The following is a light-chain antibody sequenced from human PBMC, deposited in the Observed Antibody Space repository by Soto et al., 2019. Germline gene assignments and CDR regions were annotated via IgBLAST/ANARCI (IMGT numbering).Light chain of an antibody. CDR3: SSYITSDTLI. Sequence: SVLTQPASVSGSPGQSITISCTGTSSDVGSFNYVSWYQHHPGKAPKLMIYEVSYRPSGVSNRFSGSKSGNTASLTISGLQAEDEADYYCSSYITSDTLIFGGGTK. CDR2: EVS. J-gene: IGLJ2*01. CDR1: SSDVGSFNY. V-gene: IGLV2-14*01.